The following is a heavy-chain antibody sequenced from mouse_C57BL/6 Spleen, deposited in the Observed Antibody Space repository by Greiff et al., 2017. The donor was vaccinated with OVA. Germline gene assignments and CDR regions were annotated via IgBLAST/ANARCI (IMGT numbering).Heavy chain of an antibody. CDR1: GYTFTSYW. D-gene: IGHD2-5*01. Sequence: QVQLQQPGAELVKPGASVKMSCKASGYTFTSYWITWVKQRPGQGLEWIGDIYPGSGSTNYNEKFKSKATLTVDTSSSTAYMQLSSLTSEDSAVYYCATYYSNYVAMDDWGQGTSVTVSA. V-gene: IGHV1-55*01. CDR3: ATYYSNYVAMDD. CDR2: IYPGSGST. J-gene: IGHJ4*01.